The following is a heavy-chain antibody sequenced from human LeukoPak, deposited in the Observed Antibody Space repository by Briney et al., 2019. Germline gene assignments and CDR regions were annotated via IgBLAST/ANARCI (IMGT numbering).Heavy chain of an antibody. J-gene: IGHJ3*02. Sequence: GASVKVSCKVSGYTLTELSMHWVRQAPGKGLEWMGGFDPEDGETIYAQKFQGRVTMTEDTSTDTAYMELSSLRSEDTAAYYCARGDYDSSIDAFDIWGQGTMVTVSS. V-gene: IGHV1-24*01. CDR2: FDPEDGET. D-gene: IGHD3-22*01. CDR1: GYTLTELS. CDR3: ARGDYDSSIDAFDI.